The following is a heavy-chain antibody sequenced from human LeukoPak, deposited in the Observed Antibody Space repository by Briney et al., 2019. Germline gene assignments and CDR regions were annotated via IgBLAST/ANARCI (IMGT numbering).Heavy chain of an antibody. CDR3: ARDAVGVLDY. CDR1: GFTFSNYW. Sequence: GGSLRLSCAASGFTFSNYWMAWVRQAPGKGLEWVANIKADGSQKHYVDSVKGRFTISRDNAKNSLFLQMNSLRVDDTALYYCARDAVGVLDYWGQGTLITVSS. CDR2: IKADGSQK. J-gene: IGHJ4*02. D-gene: IGHD1-26*01. V-gene: IGHV3-7*01.